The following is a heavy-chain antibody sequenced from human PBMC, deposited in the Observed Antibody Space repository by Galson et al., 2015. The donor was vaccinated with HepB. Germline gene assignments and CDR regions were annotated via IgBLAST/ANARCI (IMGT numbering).Heavy chain of an antibody. Sequence: SLRLSCAASGFTFSSYGMHWVRQAPGKGLEWAAVISYDGSNKYYADSVKGRFTISRDNSKNTLYLQMNSLRAEDTAVYYCAKAREGFLAVADAFDIWGQGTMVTVSS. V-gene: IGHV3-30*18. J-gene: IGHJ3*02. CDR1: GFTFSSYG. CDR3: AKAREGFLAVADAFDI. D-gene: IGHD6-19*01. CDR2: ISYDGSNK.